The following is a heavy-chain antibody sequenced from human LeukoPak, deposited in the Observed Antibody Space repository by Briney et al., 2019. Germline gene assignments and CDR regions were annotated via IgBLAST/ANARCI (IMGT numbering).Heavy chain of an antibody. V-gene: IGHV3-7*03. CDR1: GFSFSGYW. J-gene: IGHJ4*02. Sequence: GGSLRLSCTASGFSFSGYWMTWVRQTPGKGLEWVANINQDGSKKSYVDSVRGRFTISRDNSKNTLYVQMNSLRDEDTAVYYCAKDQRWESPHYLDSWGQGTLVTVSS. CDR3: AKDQRWESPHYLDS. CDR2: INQDGSKK. D-gene: IGHD1-26*01.